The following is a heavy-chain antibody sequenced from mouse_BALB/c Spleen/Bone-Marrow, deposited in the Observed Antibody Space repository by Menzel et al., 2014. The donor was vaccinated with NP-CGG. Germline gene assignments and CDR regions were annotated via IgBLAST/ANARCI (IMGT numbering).Heavy chain of an antibody. CDR3: ASMRSYAMDY. D-gene: IGHD6-5*01. CDR1: GYTFXNYW. Sequence: VQLKQSGAELVRPGTSVKISCKASGYTFXNYWLGWVKQRPGHGLEWIGDIYPGGGYTNYNEKFKGKATLTADTSSSTAYMQLSSLTSEDSAVYFCASMRSYAMDYWGQGTSVTVSS. CDR2: IYPGGGYT. J-gene: IGHJ4*01. V-gene: IGHV1-63*02.